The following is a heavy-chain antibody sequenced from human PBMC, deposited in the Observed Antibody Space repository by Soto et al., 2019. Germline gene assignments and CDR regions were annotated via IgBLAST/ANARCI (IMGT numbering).Heavy chain of an antibody. CDR1: DGSISSYC. D-gene: IGHD1-26*01. CDR3: AGFSSGTYRFDL. Sequence: SETLSLTCTVSDGSISSYCLSWVRQPPGKGLEWIGYIYGTGTTNYSPPPTNRVTISVDMSKNQFSLRLRTVTAADAAVYYCAGFSSGTYRFDLWGQGTLVTVSS. V-gene: IGHV4-59*01. J-gene: IGHJ5*02. CDR2: IYGTGTT.